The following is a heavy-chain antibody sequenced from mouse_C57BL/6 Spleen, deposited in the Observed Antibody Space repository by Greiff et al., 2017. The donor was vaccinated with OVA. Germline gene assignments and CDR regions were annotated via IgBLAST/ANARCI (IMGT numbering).Heavy chain of an antibody. CDR2: LAPEDGET. CDR3: ARGLGQGGYYFDY. J-gene: IGHJ2*01. CDR1: GFNIKDYY. Sequence: VQLQQSGAELVKPGASVKLSCTASGFNIKDYYLPLVKQRTEQGLEWIGRLAPEDGETKYAQKFQGKAPITADTSSTTAYLQLSSLTSEDTADYYCARGLGQGGYYFDYWGQGTTLTVSS. V-gene: IGHV14-2*01. D-gene: IGHD3-3*01.